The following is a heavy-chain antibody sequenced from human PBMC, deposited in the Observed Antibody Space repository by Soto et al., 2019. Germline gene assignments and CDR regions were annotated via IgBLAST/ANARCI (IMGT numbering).Heavy chain of an antibody. CDR3: AREDYGSGSFGY. CDR1: GFTFSSYG. CDR2: IWYDGSNK. Sequence: QVQMVESGGGVVQPGRSLRLSCAASGFTFSSYGMHWVRQAPGKGLEWVAVIWYDGSNKYYADSVKGRFTISRDNSKNTLYLQMNSLRAEDTAVYYCAREDYGSGSFGYWGQGTLVTVSS. V-gene: IGHV3-33*01. J-gene: IGHJ4*02. D-gene: IGHD3-10*01.